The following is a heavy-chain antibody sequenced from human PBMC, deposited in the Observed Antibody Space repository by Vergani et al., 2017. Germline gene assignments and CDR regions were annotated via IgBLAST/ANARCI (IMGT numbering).Heavy chain of an antibody. CDR1: GFTVSSNY. V-gene: IGHV3-53*01. J-gene: IGHJ3*02. D-gene: IGHD2-2*02. Sequence: EVQLVESGGGLIQPGGSLRLSGAASGFTVSSNYMSWVRQAPGEGLEWVSGISGSGGSTYYPDSVKGRFTISRDNSKNSLYLQMNSLRTEDTALYYCAKDIFRVVVPAAIPHDAFDIWGQGTMVTVSS. CDR3: AKDIFRVVVPAAIPHDAFDI. CDR2: SGSGGST.